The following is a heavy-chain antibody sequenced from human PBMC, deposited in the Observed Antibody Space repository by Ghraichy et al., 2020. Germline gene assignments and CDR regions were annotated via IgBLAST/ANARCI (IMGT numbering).Heavy chain of an antibody. V-gene: IGHV3-23*01. J-gene: IGHJ4*02. CDR1: GFTFSSYA. CDR3: AKGQRRITMVRGVGFDY. Sequence: GGSLRLSCAASGFTFSSYAMCWVRQAPGKGLEWVSAISGSGGSTYYADSVKGRFTISRDNSKNTLYLQMNSLRVEDTAVYYCAKGQRRITMVRGVGFDYWGQGTLVTVSS. D-gene: IGHD3-10*01. CDR2: ISGSGGST.